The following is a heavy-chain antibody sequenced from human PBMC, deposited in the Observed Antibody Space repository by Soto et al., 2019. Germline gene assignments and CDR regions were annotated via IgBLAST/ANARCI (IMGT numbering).Heavy chain of an antibody. Sequence: SVQVFFTASGGTFSSYAISWVRQAPGQGLEWMGGIIPIFGTANYAQKFQGRVTITADESTSTAYMELSSLRSEDTAVYYCARDPTGGSYFDYWGQGTLVIVSS. V-gene: IGHV1-69*13. CDR2: IIPIFGTA. CDR3: ARDPTGGSYFDY. J-gene: IGHJ4*02. D-gene: IGHD3-10*01. CDR1: GGTFSSYA.